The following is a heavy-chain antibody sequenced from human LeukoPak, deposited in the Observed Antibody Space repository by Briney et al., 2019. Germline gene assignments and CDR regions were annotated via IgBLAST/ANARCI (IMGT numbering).Heavy chain of an antibody. D-gene: IGHD3-22*01. CDR2: ISAYNGNT. CDR3: ARGNHYYDGFRDSVLDYYYYGMDV. V-gene: IGHV1-18*04. J-gene: IGHJ6*02. CDR1: GYTFTDYY. Sequence: ASVKVSCKASGYTFTDYYMHWVRQAPGQGLEWMGWISAYNGNTNYAQKLQGRVTMTTDTSTSTAYMELRSLRSDDTAVYYCARGNHYYDGFRDSVLDYYYYGMDVWGQGTTVTVSS.